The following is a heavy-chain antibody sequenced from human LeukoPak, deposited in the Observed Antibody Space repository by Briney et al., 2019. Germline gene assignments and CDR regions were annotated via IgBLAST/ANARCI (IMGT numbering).Heavy chain of an antibody. Sequence: GESLKISCKGSGVTFTTYYIGWVRQMPGKGLEWMGIIFPGDSDTRYSPSFEGQVTISADKSINTAYLQWNSLKSSGTAMYYCARWNTGSPYYYYYGMDVWGQGTTVTVSS. CDR1: GVTFTTYY. V-gene: IGHV5-51*01. D-gene: IGHD1/OR15-1a*01. CDR3: ARWNTGSPYYYYYGMDV. J-gene: IGHJ6*02. CDR2: IFPGDSDT.